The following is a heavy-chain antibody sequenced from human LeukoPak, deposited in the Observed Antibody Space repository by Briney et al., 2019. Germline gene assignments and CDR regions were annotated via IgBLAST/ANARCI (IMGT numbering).Heavy chain of an antibody. CDR3: ARDPNGDYIGAFEF. D-gene: IGHD4-17*01. CDR2: ITSAGAP. Sequence: GGSLRLSCAASGFTFSNYAVMWVRQAPGQGLEWVSAITSAGAPRYADSVKGRFTISRDNSKNTLYLQMNSLRAEDTAQYFCARDPNGDYIGAFEFWGQGTGVTVSP. J-gene: IGHJ3*01. V-gene: IGHV3-23*01. CDR1: GFTFSNYA.